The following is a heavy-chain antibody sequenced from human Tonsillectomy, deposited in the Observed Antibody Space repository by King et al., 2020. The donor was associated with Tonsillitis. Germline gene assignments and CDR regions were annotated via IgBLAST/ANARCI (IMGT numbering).Heavy chain of an antibody. V-gene: IGHV4-61*01. CDR3: ARASVEEFWSGYRTQYFDY. CDR1: GGSVSSGSYY. D-gene: IGHD3-3*01. CDR2: IYYSGST. J-gene: IGHJ4*02. Sequence: VQLQESGPGLVKPSETLSLTCTVSGGSVSSGSYYWSWIRQPPGKGLEWIGYIYYSGSTNYNPSLKSRVTISVDTSKNQFSLKLSSVTAADTAVYYCARASVEEFWSGYRTQYFDYWGQGTLVTVSS.